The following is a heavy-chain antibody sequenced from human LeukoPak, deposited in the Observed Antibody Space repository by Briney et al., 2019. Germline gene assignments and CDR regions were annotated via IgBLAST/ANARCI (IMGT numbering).Heavy chain of an antibody. D-gene: IGHD2-2*01. J-gene: IGHJ5*02. CDR3: ARGLGSTSDNWFDP. CDR2: ISACNGNT. Sequence: ASVKVSCKASGYTFTSYGISWVRQAPGQGLEWMGWISACNGNTNYAQKLQGRVTMTTDTSTSTAYMELRSLRSDDTAVYYCARGLGSTSDNWFDPWGQGTLVTVSS. CDR1: GYTFTSYG. V-gene: IGHV1-18*01.